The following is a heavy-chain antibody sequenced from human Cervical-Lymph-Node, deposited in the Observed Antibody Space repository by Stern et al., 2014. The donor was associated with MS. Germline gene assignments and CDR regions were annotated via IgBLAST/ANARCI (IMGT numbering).Heavy chain of an antibody. V-gene: IGHV3-30*04. Sequence: VQLVESGGGVVQPGSSLRLPVAGTGFILPPSPLPWARQAPGKGLEWVAFISHDALNKYYADSVRGRFTISRDNSKNMLYLQMNSLRVEDTAVYYCAPGIDYWGQGTLVTVSS. CDR3: APGIDY. J-gene: IGHJ4*02. CDR1: GFILPPSP. CDR2: ISHDALNK.